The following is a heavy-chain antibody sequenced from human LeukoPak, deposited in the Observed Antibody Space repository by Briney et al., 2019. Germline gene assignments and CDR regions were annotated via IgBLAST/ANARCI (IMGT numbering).Heavy chain of an antibody. V-gene: IGHV1-18*01. CDR1: ADTFSIYG. Sequence: ASVADSSMPSADTFSIYGMTWGREAPGQGREGMGWISAYNENNNYAQKLQGIVNMTTDTSTRTAYMEPRSLRSDDTAVYYCARDKTIGGSYLGGGGPNWFDPWGQGTPVTVSS. CDR2: ISAYNENN. D-gene: IGHD1-26*01. J-gene: IGHJ5*02. CDR3: ARDKTIGGSYLGGGGPNWFDP.